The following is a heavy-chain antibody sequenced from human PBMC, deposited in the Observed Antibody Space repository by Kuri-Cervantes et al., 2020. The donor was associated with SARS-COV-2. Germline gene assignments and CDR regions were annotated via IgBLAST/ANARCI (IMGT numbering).Heavy chain of an antibody. Sequence: GGSLRLSCAASGFTFSSYAMSWVRQAPGKGLEWVSDISGSGGSTYYADSVKGRFTISRGNSKNTLYLQMNSLRAEDTAVYYCAKDGDIVVVPATISGGFDSWGQGTLVTVSS. D-gene: IGHD2-2*02. J-gene: IGHJ4*02. V-gene: IGHV3-23*01. CDR1: GFTFSSYA. CDR3: AKDGDIVVVPATISGGFDS. CDR2: ISGSGGST.